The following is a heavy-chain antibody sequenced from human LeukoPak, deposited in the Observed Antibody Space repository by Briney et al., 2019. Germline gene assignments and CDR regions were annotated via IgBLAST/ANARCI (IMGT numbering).Heavy chain of an antibody. CDR1: GFTFSDYY. Sequence: GGSLRLSCAASGFTFSDYYMSWVRQAPGKGLEGVSYISSSGSTIYYADSVKGRFTISRDNAKNSLYLQMNSLRAEDTAVYYCARDQVGAVFVDYWGQGTLVTVSS. V-gene: IGHV3-11*04. D-gene: IGHD6-19*01. J-gene: IGHJ4*02. CDR2: ISSSGSTI. CDR3: ARDQVGAVFVDY.